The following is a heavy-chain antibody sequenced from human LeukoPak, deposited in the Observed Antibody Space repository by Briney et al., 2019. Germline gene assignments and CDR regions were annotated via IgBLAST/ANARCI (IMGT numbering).Heavy chain of an antibody. CDR3: ASGLQVLEYFQH. V-gene: IGHV4-34*01. CDR2: INHNGST. D-gene: IGHD1-1*01. CDR1: GGSFSGYY. J-gene: IGHJ1*01. Sequence: PSETLSLTCAVYGGSFSGYYWSWIRQPPGKGLEWIGEINHNGSTNYNPSLKSRVTISVDTSKNQFSLKLSSVTAADTAVYYCASGLQVLEYFQHWGQGTLVTVSS.